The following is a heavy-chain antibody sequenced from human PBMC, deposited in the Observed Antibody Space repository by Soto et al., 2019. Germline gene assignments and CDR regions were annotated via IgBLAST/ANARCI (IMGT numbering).Heavy chain of an antibody. D-gene: IGHD3-16*02. V-gene: IGHV3-23*01. CDR1: GFTFSSYA. J-gene: IGHJ4*02. CDR2: ISGSGGST. CDR3: ARARDYDYAWGSYRFTSFDY. Sequence: PVGSLRLSCAASGFTFSSYAMTWVRQAPGKGLEWVSSISGSGGSTYYADSVKGRFTISRDNSKNTLYLQMNSLGVEDTAVYYCARARDYDYAWGSYRFTSFDYWAQGTLVTVSS.